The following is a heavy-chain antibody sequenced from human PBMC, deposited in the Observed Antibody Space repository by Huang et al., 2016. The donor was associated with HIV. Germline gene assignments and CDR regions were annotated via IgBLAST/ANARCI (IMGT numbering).Heavy chain of an antibody. J-gene: IGHJ3*02. Sequence: QIRLVQSGAEVKKPGASVRVSCQASGSAFSDYGFSWVRQAPGQGPEWVGGISASNGETNYGQRFQGRGTLTTDTSTTTVYMDLRSLRSDDTAVYYCARDPKYHSFPYFRQRRGIEIWGQGTVVTVSS. V-gene: IGHV1-18*04. CDR3: ARDPKYHSFPYFRQRRGIEI. CDR1: GSAFSDYG. CDR2: ISASNGET. D-gene: IGHD3-16*01.